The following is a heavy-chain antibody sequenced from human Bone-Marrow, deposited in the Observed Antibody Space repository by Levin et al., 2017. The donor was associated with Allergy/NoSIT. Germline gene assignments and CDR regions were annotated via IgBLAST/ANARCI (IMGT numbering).Heavy chain of an antibody. V-gene: IGHV3-30-3*01. Sequence: GESLKISCVASGVSFTNYHMHWVRQAPGKGLEWVAFISFDGSNAYYADSVRGRFTISRDNPKTTLYLQMNSLRVEDTAVYFCARERGSGWQSQFYYGMDVWGQGTTVTVSS. D-gene: IGHD6-19*01. J-gene: IGHJ6*02. CDR1: GVSFTNYH. CDR3: ARERGSGWQSQFYYGMDV. CDR2: ISFDGSNA.